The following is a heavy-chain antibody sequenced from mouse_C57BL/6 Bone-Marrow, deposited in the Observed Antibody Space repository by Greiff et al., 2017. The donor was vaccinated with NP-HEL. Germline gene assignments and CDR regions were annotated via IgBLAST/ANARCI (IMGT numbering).Heavy chain of an antibody. J-gene: IGHJ2*01. Sequence: VQVVESGAELARPGASVKLSCKASGYTFTSYGISWVKQRTGQGLEWIGEIYPRSGNTYYNEKFKGKATLTADKSSSTAYMELRSLTSEDSAVYFCGRIYYGSPFAYWGQGTTLTVSS. CDR3: GRIYYGSPFAY. V-gene: IGHV1-81*01. CDR1: GYTFTSYG. D-gene: IGHD1-1*01. CDR2: IYPRSGNT.